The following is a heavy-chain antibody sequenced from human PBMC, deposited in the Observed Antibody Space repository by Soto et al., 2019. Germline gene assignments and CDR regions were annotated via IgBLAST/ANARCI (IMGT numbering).Heavy chain of an antibody. CDR3: AKDPKIYCSGGSCYGGDY. CDR2: ISGRGGST. Sequence: EVQLLESGGGLVQPGGSLRLSCAASGFTFSSYAMSWVRQAPGKGLEWVSAISGRGGSTYYADAVKGRFTISSDNSKHTLYLQMNSLRAEDTAVYYCAKDPKIYCSGGSCYGGDYWGQGTLVTVSS. J-gene: IGHJ4*02. CDR1: GFTFSSYA. V-gene: IGHV3-23*01. D-gene: IGHD2-15*01.